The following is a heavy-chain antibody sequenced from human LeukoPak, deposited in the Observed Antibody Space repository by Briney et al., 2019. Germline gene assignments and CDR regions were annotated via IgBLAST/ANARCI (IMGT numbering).Heavy chain of an antibody. Sequence: GGSLRLSCAASGFTFSSYSMNWVRQAPGKGLEWVSYISSSSSTIYYADSVKGRFTISRDNAKNSLYLQMNSLRAEDTAVYYCARDLDTAMVKGRVQHWGQGTLVTVSS. CDR1: GFTFSSYS. D-gene: IGHD5-18*01. J-gene: IGHJ1*01. V-gene: IGHV3-48*04. CDR2: ISSSSSTI. CDR3: ARDLDTAMVKGRVQH.